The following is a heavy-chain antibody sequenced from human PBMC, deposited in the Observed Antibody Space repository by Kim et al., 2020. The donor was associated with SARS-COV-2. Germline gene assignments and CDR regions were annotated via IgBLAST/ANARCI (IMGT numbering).Heavy chain of an antibody. Sequence: RNKYYADSVKGRFTISRDNSKNTLYLQRNSLRAEDTAVYYCARDRGWLDPWGQGTLVTVSS. CDR3: ARDRGWLDP. J-gene: IGHJ5*02. CDR2: RNK. V-gene: IGHV3-33*01.